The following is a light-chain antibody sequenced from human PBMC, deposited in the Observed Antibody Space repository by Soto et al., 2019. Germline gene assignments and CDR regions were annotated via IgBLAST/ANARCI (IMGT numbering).Light chain of an antibody. CDR2: AAS. Sequence: DIQMTQSPSSVSASVGDRVTITCRASQPVSNWLAWYQQKPGKAPKLLIYAASKLQVGVPSRFSGSGSGTDFTLTISSLQPEDFATYYCQQANCFPPLTFGGGTTVEIK. CDR3: QQANCFPPLT. CDR1: QPVSNW. V-gene: IGKV1-12*01. J-gene: IGKJ4*01.